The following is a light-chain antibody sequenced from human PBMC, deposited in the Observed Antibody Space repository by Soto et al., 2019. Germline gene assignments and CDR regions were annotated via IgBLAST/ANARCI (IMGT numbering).Light chain of an antibody. CDR1: QSINRH. Sequence: DIQMTQSPSSLSASVGDRVTITCRASQSINRHLNWYQQKPGKAPKLLIYAASILQSGVPSRFSGGGSGSDFTLTMRSLQPEDFATFFCQQSLSTPRTFGQGTKLEIK. V-gene: IGKV1-39*01. J-gene: IGKJ2*01. CDR2: AAS. CDR3: QQSLSTPRT.